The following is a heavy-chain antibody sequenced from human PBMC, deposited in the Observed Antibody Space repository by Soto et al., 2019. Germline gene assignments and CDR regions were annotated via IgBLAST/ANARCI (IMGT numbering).Heavy chain of an antibody. Sequence: QVQLVQSGAEVKKPGSSVKVSCKASGGTFSSYAISWVRQAPGQGLEWMGGIITIFGTANYVKKFQGRVTITANEYTSTAYMELSSLRSDETPVYYYPSNYAFTNNDYCGSHIRGQETMVTFA. CDR2: IITIFGTA. J-gene: IGHJ3*02. D-gene: IGHD2-21*01. CDR3: PSNYAFTNNDYCGSHI. CDR1: GGTFSSYA. V-gene: IGHV1-69*12.